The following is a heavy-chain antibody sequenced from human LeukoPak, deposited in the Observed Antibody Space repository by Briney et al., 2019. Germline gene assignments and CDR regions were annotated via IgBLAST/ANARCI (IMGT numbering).Heavy chain of an antibody. Sequence: GGTLRLSCAASGFTFSNAWLSWVRQAPGKGLEWVGRIKRKTGGGKIDYAAPREGKFTISRDDSKTTLYLQMNSIKTEDTAVYYCTTWITYYYDSSGYRDWGQGTLVTVSS. V-gene: IGHV3-15*01. CDR1: GFTFSNAW. J-gene: IGHJ4*02. CDR3: TTWITYYYDSSGYRD. CDR2: IKRKTGGGKI. D-gene: IGHD3-22*01.